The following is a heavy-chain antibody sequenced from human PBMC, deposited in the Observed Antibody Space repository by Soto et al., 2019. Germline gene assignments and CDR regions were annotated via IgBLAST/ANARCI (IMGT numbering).Heavy chain of an antibody. Sequence: XGTLSLTFEVSGYSIRNGNYWGWVRQSPGKGLEWIGSMYPNGSTYYKASLKSRVTISVDTSKNQFSLKLTSVTAADAAVYYCTRVFGFWSGFSDSWGQGILVTVSS. J-gene: IGHJ4*02. CDR3: TRVFGFWSGFSDS. V-gene: IGHV4-38-2*01. CDR1: GYSIRNGNY. CDR2: MYPNGST. D-gene: IGHD3-3*01.